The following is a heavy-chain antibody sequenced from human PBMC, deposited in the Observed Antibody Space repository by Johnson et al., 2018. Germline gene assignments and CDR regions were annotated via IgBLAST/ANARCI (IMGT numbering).Heavy chain of an antibody. V-gene: IGHV3-30*18. CDR2: ISYAGSNK. CDR3: AKDRVYDYGDLVALDI. Sequence: VQLVESGGGVVQPGRSLRVSCAASGFTFSSYGMHWVRQAPGKGLEWVAVISYAGSNKYYADSVKGRFTISRDNSKNTLYWQMNSLRAEDTAVYYCAKDRVYDYGDLVALDIWGQGTMGTVSS. D-gene: IGHD4-17*01. J-gene: IGHJ3*02. CDR1: GFTFSSYG.